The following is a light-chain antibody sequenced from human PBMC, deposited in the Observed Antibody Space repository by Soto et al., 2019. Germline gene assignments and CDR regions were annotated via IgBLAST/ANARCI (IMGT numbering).Light chain of an antibody. J-gene: IGLJ1*01. V-gene: IGLV2-14*03. CDR2: DVS. Sequence: QSALTQPASVSGSPGQSITISCTGTSSDVGGYNYVSWYQQHPGKAPKFMIYDVSSRPSGVSNRFSGSKAGNTASLTISGVQAEDEADYYCCSYTTSNTRQIVFGTGTK. CDR1: SSDVGGYNY. CDR3: CSYTTSNTRQIV.